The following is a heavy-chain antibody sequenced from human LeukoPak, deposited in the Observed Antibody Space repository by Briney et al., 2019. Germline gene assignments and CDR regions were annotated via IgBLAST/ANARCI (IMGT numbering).Heavy chain of an antibody. CDR3: ARGHYCSGGSCYSPSDYYYYYMDV. D-gene: IGHD2-15*01. Sequence: GGSLRLSCAASRFTFSNYGMHWVRQAPGKGLEWVAFIRYDGSNKYYADSVKGRFTISRDNSKSSLYLQMNSLRAEDTAVYYCARGHYCSGGSCYSPSDYYYYYMDVWGKGTTVTISS. CDR2: IRYDGSNK. V-gene: IGHV3-30*02. J-gene: IGHJ6*03. CDR1: RFTFSNYG.